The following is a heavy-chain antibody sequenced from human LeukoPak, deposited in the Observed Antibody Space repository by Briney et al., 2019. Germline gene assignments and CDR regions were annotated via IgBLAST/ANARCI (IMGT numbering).Heavy chain of an antibody. CDR3: ARESAYYDSSGYQYADY. V-gene: IGHV4-59*01. J-gene: IGHJ4*02. CDR2: IYYSGST. CDR1: GGSISSYY. Sequence: SETLSLTCTVSGGSISSYYWSWIRQPPGKGLEWIGYIYYSGSTNYNPSLKSRVTMSVDTSKNQFSLKLSSVTAADTAVYYCARESAYYDSSGYQYADYWGQGTLVTVSS. D-gene: IGHD3-22*01.